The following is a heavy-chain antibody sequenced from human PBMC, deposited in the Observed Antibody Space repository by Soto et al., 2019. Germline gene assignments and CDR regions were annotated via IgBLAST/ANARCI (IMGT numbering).Heavy chain of an antibody. CDR3: TKGGITTVRVWVF. Sequence: QVQLVESGGGVVQPGRSLRLSCAASGFTFSSYAMHWVRQAPGKGLEWVAVISYDGSNKYYGDSVKGRFTISRDNSKNTLYLQIDSLRAEDMAIYYCTKGGITTVRVWVFWGQGTLVTVSS. J-gene: IGHJ4*02. CDR1: GFTFSSYA. D-gene: IGHD3-16*01. CDR2: ISYDGSNK. V-gene: IGHV3-30*18.